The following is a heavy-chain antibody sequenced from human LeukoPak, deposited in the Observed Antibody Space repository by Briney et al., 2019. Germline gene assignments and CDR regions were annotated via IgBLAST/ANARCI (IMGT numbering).Heavy chain of an antibody. CDR2: INQVGTET. J-gene: IGHJ4*02. CDR3: TQLLLRGPTA. CDR1: GFTFANYY. D-gene: IGHD3-10*01. V-gene: IGHV3-7*01. Sequence: GGSLRLSCAVSGFTFANYYMSWVRQAPGKGLEWVANINQVGTETFYVDSVKGRFTISRDNAKNSLYLQMSSLRAEDAAVYYCTQLLLRGPTAWGQGTLVTVFS.